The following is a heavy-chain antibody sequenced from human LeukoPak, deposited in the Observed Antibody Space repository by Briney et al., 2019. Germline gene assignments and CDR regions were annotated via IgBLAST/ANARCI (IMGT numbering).Heavy chain of an antibody. Sequence: GGSLRLSCAASGFTFSSYDMHWVRQATGKGLEWVSGIDNAGDTYYPGSVKGRFTISRENGKNSLYLQMNSLRAEDTAVYYCAREGSLEWLLYRSSGRNNFDYWGQGTLVTVSS. V-gene: IGHV3-13*01. CDR2: IDNAGDT. J-gene: IGHJ4*02. CDR3: AREGSLEWLLYRSSGRNNFDY. D-gene: IGHD3-3*01. CDR1: GFTFSSYD.